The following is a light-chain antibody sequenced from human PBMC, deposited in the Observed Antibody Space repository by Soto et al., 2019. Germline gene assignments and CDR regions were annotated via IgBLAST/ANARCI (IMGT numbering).Light chain of an antibody. CDR2: NNS. CDR1: SSNIGNNT. Sequence: QSALTQPPSASGTPGQRVTISCSGSSSNIGNNTVNWYQQLPGTAPKLLVFNNSQRPSGVPDRFSGSKSGPSASLAISGLQSEDEADYYCAAWDDSLDGSVFGTGTKVTVL. J-gene: IGLJ1*01. CDR3: AAWDDSLDGSV. V-gene: IGLV1-44*01.